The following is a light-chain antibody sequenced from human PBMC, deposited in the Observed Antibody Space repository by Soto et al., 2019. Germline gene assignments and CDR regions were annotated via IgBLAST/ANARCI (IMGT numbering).Light chain of an antibody. J-gene: IGKJ5*01. CDR3: QQYGRSLIT. CDR1: QIVGSY. V-gene: IGKV3-11*01. Sequence: EIVLTQSPATLSLSPGEGVTLSCRASQIVGSYLAGYQQKLGQAPRLLIYDASKRATGIPARFSGSGSGTVFTLTISRLEPEDFAVYYCQQYGRSLITFGQGTRLEI. CDR2: DAS.